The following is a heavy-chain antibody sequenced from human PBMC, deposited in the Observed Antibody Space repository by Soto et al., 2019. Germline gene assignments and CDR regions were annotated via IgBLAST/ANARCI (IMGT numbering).Heavy chain of an antibody. D-gene: IGHD3-3*01. Sequence: GGSLRLSCAASGFTFSSYAMSWVRQAPGKGLEWVSAISGSGGSTYYADSVKGRFTISRDNSKNTLYLQMNSLRAEDTAVYYCAKKPRFWSGYYQYYFDYWGQGTLVTVSS. CDR2: ISGSGGST. V-gene: IGHV3-23*01. J-gene: IGHJ4*02. CDR1: GFTFSSYA. CDR3: AKKPRFWSGYYQYYFDY.